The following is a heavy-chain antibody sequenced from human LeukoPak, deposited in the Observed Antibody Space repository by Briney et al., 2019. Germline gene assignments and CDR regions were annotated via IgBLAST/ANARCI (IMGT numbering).Heavy chain of an antibody. CDR2: INSDGTTT. J-gene: IGHJ4*02. Sequence: GGSLRLSCAASGFTFRSSWMHWVRQAPGKGLVWVSRINSDGTTTGYADAVKGRFTISRDNSKNTLYLQMNSLRAEDTAVYYCAKAVDTAPIYYWGQGTLVTVSS. V-gene: IGHV3-74*01. CDR3: AKAVDTAPIYY. CDR1: GFTFRSSW. D-gene: IGHD5-18*01.